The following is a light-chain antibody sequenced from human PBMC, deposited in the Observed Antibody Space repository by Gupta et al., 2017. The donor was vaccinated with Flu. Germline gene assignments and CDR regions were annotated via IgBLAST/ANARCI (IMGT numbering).Light chain of an antibody. V-gene: IGKV1-39*01. CDR3: QQNYINPRFT. CDR1: QSINTY. J-gene: IGKJ3*01. CDR2: AAS. Sequence: DIQMTQSPSSLSASVGDRVTITCRASQSINTYLNWYQQKPGKAPKLLIYAASTLQSGVPSRFSGSGSGTEFTLTIGSLQPEDSATYYCQQNYINPRFTFGPGTKVDI.